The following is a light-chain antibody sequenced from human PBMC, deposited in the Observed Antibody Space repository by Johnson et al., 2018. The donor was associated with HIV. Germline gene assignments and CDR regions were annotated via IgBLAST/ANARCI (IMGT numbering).Light chain of an antibody. CDR1: SSNIGNNY. CDR2: DNN. V-gene: IGLV1-51*01. CDR3: GTWDSSLSAS. Sequence: QSVLTQPPSVSAAPGQKVTIFCSGSSSNIGNNYVSWYQQLPGTAPKLLIYDNNKRPSGIPDRFSGSKSGTSATLGITGLQTVDEADYYCGTWDSSLSASFGTGTKVTVL. J-gene: IGLJ1*01.